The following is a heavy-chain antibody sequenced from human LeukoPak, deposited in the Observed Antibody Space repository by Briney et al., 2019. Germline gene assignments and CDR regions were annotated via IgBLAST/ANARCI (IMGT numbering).Heavy chain of an antibody. V-gene: IGHV1-46*01. D-gene: IGHD6-25*01. J-gene: IGHJ6*03. CDR1: GYTFTSYY. CDR2: INPSGGST. Sequence: ASVTVSCKASGYTFTSYYMHWVRQAPGQGLEWMGLINPSGGSTSYAQKFQGRVTMTRDMSTSTVYMEPSSLRSEDTAVYYCARENSAAIYYYYYMDVWGKGTTVTVSS. CDR3: ARENSAAIYYYYYMDV.